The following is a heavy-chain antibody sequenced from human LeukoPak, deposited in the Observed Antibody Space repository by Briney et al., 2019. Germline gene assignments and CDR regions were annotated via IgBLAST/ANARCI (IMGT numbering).Heavy chain of an antibody. CDR3: ARELSSWYYFDY. V-gene: IGHV3-7*01. CDR2: IKQDGSEK. D-gene: IGHD6-13*01. Sequence: GALRLSGSSFGFTFIIYSMSGVRQGPGKGLEGVANIKQDGSEKYYVESVTGRFTISRDNAKNSLYLQMNSLRAEDTAVYYCARELSSWYYFDYWGQGTLVTVSS. J-gene: IGHJ4*02. CDR1: GFTFIIYS.